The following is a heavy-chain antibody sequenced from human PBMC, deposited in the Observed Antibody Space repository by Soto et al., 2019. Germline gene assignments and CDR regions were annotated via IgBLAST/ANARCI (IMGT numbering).Heavy chain of an antibody. CDR2: IYWNDDN. V-gene: IGHV2-5*01. CDR1: GFSLSTTGEG. CDR3: AHRSSLTLHGTSSYIFDY. J-gene: IGHJ4*02. D-gene: IGHD2-2*01. Sequence: SGPTLVNPRQTLTLTCVFSGFSLSTTGEGVTWIRQPPGKALEWLALIYWNDDNRYSPSLKSRLTVTKDTSKHRVVLTMTNIAPLDTATYFCAHRSSLTLHGTSSYIFDYGGQGPLVTASS.